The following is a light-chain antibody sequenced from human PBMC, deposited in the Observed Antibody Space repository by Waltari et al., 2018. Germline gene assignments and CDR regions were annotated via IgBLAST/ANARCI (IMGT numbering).Light chain of an antibody. Sequence: QSALTQPASVSGSPGQSITISCTGTSDDVGGYNFVSWYQQHPGKAPKRMIYEVGNPPSGGSIRFSGSKSGNTASLTISGLQAEDEADYYCSSYASSTTLEVFGTGTKVTVL. CDR1: SDDVGGYNF. CDR3: SSYASSTTLEV. J-gene: IGLJ1*01. CDR2: EVG. V-gene: IGLV2-14*01.